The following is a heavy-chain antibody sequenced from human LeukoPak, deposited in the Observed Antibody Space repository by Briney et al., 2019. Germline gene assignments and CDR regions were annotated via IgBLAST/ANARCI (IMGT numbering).Heavy chain of an antibody. V-gene: IGHV4-4*07. D-gene: IGHD3-10*01. CDR3: ARDHGSTYYYYYGMDV. CDR2: IYTSGST. Sequence: PSETLSLTCTVSGGSISSYYWSWIRQPAGKGLEWIGRIYTSGSTNYNPSLKSRVTMSVDTSKNQFSLKLSSVTAADTAVYYCARDHGSTYYYYYGMDVWGQGTTVTVSS. CDR1: GGSISSYY. J-gene: IGHJ6*02.